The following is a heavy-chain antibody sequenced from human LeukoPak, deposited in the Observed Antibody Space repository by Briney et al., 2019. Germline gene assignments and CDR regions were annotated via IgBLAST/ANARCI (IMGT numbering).Heavy chain of an antibody. V-gene: IGHV4-59*08. D-gene: IGHD3-22*01. CDR1: GGSISGYY. CDR3: ARHTPYYYDSSGYGGYYFDY. J-gene: IGHJ4*02. CDR2: IYYSGST. Sequence: SETLSLTCTVSGGSISGYYWSWIRQPPGKGLEWIGYIYYSGSTNYNPSLKSRVTISVDTSKNQFSLKLSSVTAADTAVYYCARHTPYYYDSSGYGGYYFDYWGQGTLVTVSS.